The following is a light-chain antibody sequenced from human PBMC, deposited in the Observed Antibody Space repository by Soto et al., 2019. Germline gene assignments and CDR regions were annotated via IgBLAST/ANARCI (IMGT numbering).Light chain of an antibody. Sequence: QSALTQPPSASGSPGQSVTVSCTGTSSDVGGYDYVSWYQQHPGKAPKLIIYEVNKRPSGVPDRFSGSKSGNTASLTVSGLQAEDEADYYCSSYAGSNRVFXTGTKVTVL. J-gene: IGLJ1*01. CDR2: EVN. CDR3: SSYAGSNRV. CDR1: SSDVGGYDY. V-gene: IGLV2-8*01.